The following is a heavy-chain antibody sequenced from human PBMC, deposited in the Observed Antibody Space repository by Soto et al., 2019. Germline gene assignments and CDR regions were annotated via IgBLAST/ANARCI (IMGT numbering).Heavy chain of an antibody. D-gene: IGHD3-9*01. V-gene: IGHV3-33*01. CDR3: TREGPMTGTCAFEI. CDR2: IWANGRNK. J-gene: IGHJ3*02. CDR1: GFTFSNYG. Sequence: QVQLVESGGGVVQPGRSLRLSCVASGFTFSNYGAHWVRQAPGKGLEWVALIWANGRNKNYADSVQGRFTISRDNSKNTVDLQMDSLTAEDTAMYYCTREGPMTGTCAFEIWGQGTMVTVSS.